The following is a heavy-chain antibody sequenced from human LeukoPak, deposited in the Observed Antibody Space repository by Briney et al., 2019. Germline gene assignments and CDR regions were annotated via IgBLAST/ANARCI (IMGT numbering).Heavy chain of an antibody. V-gene: IGHV1-18*01. J-gene: IGHJ4*02. CDR3: ARDLVVVVPAATPGFDY. CDR1: GYTFTSYG. CDR2: ISAYNGNT. D-gene: IGHD2-2*02. Sequence: ASVKVSCKASGYTFTSYGISWVRQAPGQGLEWMGWISAYNGNTNYAQKLQGRVTMTTDTSTSTAYMELRSLRSDDTAVYYCARDLVVVVPAATPGFDYWGQGTLVTVSS.